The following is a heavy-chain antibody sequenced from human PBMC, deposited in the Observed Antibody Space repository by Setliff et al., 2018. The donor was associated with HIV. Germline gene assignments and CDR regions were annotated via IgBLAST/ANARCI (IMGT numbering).Heavy chain of an antibody. CDR3: ARFSTSSGGTFDY. CDR1: GYSISSGYY. J-gene: IGHJ4*02. D-gene: IGHD6-6*01. CDR2: IYHSGST. V-gene: IGHV4-38-2*02. Sequence: SETLSLTCTVSGYSISSGYYWGWIRQPPGKGLEWIGNIYHSGSTYYNPSLKSRVTISVDTSKNQFSLELTSVTAADTAVYYCARFSTSSGGTFDYWGQGTLVTVSS.